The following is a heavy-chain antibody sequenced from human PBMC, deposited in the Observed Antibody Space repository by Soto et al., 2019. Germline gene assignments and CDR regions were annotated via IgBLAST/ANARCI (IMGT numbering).Heavy chain of an antibody. V-gene: IGHV3-23*01. CDR3: AHFDWFIDY. CDR2: ISGSGAST. D-gene: IGHD3-9*01. Sequence: PGGSLRLSCAASGFTFSKYALTWVRQAPGKGLEWVSVISGSGASTYYADSVKGRFTISRDNSKNTLYLQMNSLRAEDTAVYYCAHFDWFIDYWGQGTLVTVSS. CDR1: GFTFSKYA. J-gene: IGHJ4*02.